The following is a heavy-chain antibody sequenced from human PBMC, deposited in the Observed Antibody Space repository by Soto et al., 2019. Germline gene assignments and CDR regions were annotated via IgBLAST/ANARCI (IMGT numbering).Heavy chain of an antibody. J-gene: IGHJ4*02. D-gene: IGHD4-17*01. CDR1: GGSFSGYY. CDR3: ARGGPGMTTVTMFDY. Sequence: QVQLQQWGAGLLKPSETLSLTCAVYGGSFSGYYWSWIRQPPGKGLEWIGEINHSGSTNYNQSLKSRGTISVDTSKNQFSLKLSSVTAADTAVYYCARGGPGMTTVTMFDYWGQGTLVTVSS. CDR2: INHSGST. V-gene: IGHV4-34*01.